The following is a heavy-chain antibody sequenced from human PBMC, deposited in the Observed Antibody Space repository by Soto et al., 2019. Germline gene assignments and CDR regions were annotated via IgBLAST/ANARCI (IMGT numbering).Heavy chain of an antibody. V-gene: IGHV4-59*01. CDR1: GGSISSYY. D-gene: IGHD5-12*01. J-gene: IGHJ4*02. CDR3: AGEGPVATGGNFDY. CDR2: IYYSGST. Sequence: QVQLQESGPGLVKPSETLSLTCTVSGGSISSYYWSWIRQPPGKGLEWIGYIYYSGSTNYNPSLKRRPSISVGPSTTLLSLKLSSVASADAAVYHCAGEGPVATGGNFDYGGPGTLVTVSS.